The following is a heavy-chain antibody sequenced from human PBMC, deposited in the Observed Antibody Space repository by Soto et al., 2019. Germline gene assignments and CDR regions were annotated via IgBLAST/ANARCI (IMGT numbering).Heavy chain of an antibody. Sequence: QVQLVQSGAEEKKPGASVKVSCKASGYTFTSYAMHWVRQAPGQRLEWMGWINAGNGNTKYSQKFQGRVTITRDTSASTAYMGLSSLRSEDTAVYYCARSIVVGTALDYWGQGNLVTVSS. CDR1: GYTFTSYA. CDR3: ARSIVVGTALDY. J-gene: IGHJ4*02. CDR2: INAGNGNT. V-gene: IGHV1-3*05. D-gene: IGHD2-21*02.